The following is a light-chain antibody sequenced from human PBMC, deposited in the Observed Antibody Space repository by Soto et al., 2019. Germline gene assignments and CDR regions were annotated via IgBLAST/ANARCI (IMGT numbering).Light chain of an antibody. CDR2: GAS. V-gene: IGKV1D-13*01. Sequence: AIQLTHSPSSLSASVGDRVTITFRASQDISTALAWYQQKPGKPPKVLIYGASTLENGVPSRFIGSGSGTDFTLTISSLLPEDFATYYCNQFNNPITCGQGTRRAIK. CDR1: QDISTA. J-gene: IGKJ5*01. CDR3: NQFNNPIT.